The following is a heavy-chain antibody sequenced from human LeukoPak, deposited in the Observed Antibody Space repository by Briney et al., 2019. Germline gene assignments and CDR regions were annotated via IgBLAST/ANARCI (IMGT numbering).Heavy chain of an antibody. J-gene: IGHJ4*02. CDR2: INHSGST. D-gene: IGHD2/OR15-2a*01. CDR3: ARSLISFGALDY. Sequence: PSETLSLTCAVYGGSFSGYYWSWIRQPPGKGLEWIGEINHSGSTNYNPSLKSRVTISVDTSKNQFSLKLSSVTAADTAVYYCARSLISFGALDYWGQGTLVTVSS. CDR1: GGSFSGYY. V-gene: IGHV4-34*01.